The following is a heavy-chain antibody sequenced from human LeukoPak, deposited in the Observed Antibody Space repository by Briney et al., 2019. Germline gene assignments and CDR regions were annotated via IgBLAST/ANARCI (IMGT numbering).Heavy chain of an antibody. CDR2: INHSGST. V-gene: IGHV4-34*01. J-gene: IGHJ6*02. Sequence: PSETLSLTCAVYGGSFSGYYWSWIRQPPGKGLEWIGEINHSGSTNYNPSLKSRVTISVDTSKNQFSLKLSSVTAADTAVYYCARGHYGGYYYYYGMDVWGQGTTVTVSS. CDR3: ARGHYGGYYYYYGMDV. CDR1: GGSFSGYY. D-gene: IGHD4-23*01.